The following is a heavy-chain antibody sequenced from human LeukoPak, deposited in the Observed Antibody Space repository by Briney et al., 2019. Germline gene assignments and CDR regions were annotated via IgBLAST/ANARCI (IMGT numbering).Heavy chain of an antibody. CDR1: GFTFSNFW. J-gene: IGHJ4*02. CDR2: IRQDASEK. Sequence: PGGSLRLSCAASGFTFSNFWMSWVRQAPGKGLEWVANIRQDASEKYYVDSVKGRFSISRDNAKNSLHLQMSSLRAEDTAVYYCARDSSSWYSYWGRGTLVTVSS. D-gene: IGHD6-13*01. V-gene: IGHV3-7*01. CDR3: ARDSSSWYSY.